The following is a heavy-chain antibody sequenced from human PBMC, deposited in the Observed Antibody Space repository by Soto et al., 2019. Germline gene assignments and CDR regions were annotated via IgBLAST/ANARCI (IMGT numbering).Heavy chain of an antibody. J-gene: IGHJ3*02. CDR3: ARGFDGVTAFDI. V-gene: IGHV3-66*01. CDR2: IYSGGST. D-gene: IGHD4-17*01. CDR1: GFTVSSNY. Sequence: GESLKISCAASGFTVSSNYMSWVRQAPGKGLEWVSVIYSGGSTYYADSVKGRFTISRDNSKNTLYLQMNSLRAEDTAVYYCARGFDGVTAFDIWGQGTMVTVSS.